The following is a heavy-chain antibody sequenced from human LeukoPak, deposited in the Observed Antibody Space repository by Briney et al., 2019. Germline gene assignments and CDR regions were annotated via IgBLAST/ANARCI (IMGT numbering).Heavy chain of an antibody. CDR1: GFTVSSNY. D-gene: IGHD3-10*01. CDR2: IYSGGNT. V-gene: IGHV3-66*01. J-gene: IGHJ4*02. Sequence: PGGSLRLSCAASGFTVSSNYMSWVRQAPGKGLEWVSVIYSGGNTYYADSVKGCFTILRKNYNSKVYIQMNSLRTEDTAVYYWARDGFGSRFDYWGQGTLVTVSS. CDR3: ARDGFGSRFDY.